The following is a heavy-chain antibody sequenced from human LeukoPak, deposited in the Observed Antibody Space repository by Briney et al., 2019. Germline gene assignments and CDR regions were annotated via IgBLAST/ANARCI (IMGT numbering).Heavy chain of an antibody. D-gene: IGHD1-26*01. J-gene: IGHJ5*02. CDR3: ARDTKRSRARWENLGFDP. V-gene: IGHV1-18*01. Sequence: ASLKVSCKASGYTFTSYGITWVRQAPGQGLEWMGWIIVYNGNTNYAQKLQGRVTMTTDTSTSTAYMELRSLRSDDTAVYYCARDTKRSRARWENLGFDPWGQGTLVTVSS. CDR1: GYTFTSYG. CDR2: IIVYNGNT.